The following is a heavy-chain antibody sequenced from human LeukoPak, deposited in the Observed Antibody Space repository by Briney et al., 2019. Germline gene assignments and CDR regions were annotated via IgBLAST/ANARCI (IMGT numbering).Heavy chain of an antibody. V-gene: IGHV3-30-3*01. CDR1: GFTFSDYA. CDR2: LSYDGSKT. J-gene: IGHJ4*02. Sequence: GGSLRFSCAASGFTFSDYAMHWVRQAPGKGLEWVAVLSYDGSKTYYADSVKGRFTISRDNSKNTLYLQMNSLRAEDTAVYYCARGRYNYGISFYFHYWGQGTLVTVSS. D-gene: IGHD5-18*01. CDR3: ARGRYNYGISFYFHY.